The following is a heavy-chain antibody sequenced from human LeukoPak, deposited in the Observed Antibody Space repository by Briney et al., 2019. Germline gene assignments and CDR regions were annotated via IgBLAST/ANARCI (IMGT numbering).Heavy chain of an antibody. D-gene: IGHD4-17*01. Sequence: LSLTCTVSGGSISSSSYYWGWIRQPPGKGLEWVSYITSDSNTIYYADSVKGRFTISRDNAKNSLYLQMNSLRAEDTAVYYCARDHGDYVPAYMDVWGKGTTVTVSS. CDR2: ITSDSNTI. V-gene: IGHV3-11*04. CDR3: ARDHGDYVPAYMDV. CDR1: GGSISSSSYY. J-gene: IGHJ6*03.